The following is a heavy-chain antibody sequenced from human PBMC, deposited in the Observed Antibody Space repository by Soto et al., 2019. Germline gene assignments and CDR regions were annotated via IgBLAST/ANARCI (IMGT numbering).Heavy chain of an antibody. Sequence: QVQLVQSGAEVKKPGASVKVSCKASGYTFTSYGIRWVRQAPGQGLEWMGWISAYNRNTNYAQKLQGRVTMTTDTSTSTAYMELRSLRSDDTAVYYCARDHSGGRRGVPFDYWGQGTLVTVSS. CDR2: ISAYNRNT. CDR1: GYTFTSYG. V-gene: IGHV1-18*01. CDR3: ARDHSGGRRGVPFDY. D-gene: IGHD2-15*01. J-gene: IGHJ4*02.